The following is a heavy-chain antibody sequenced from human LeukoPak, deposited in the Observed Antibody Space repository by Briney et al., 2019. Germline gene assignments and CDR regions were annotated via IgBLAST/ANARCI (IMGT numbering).Heavy chain of an antibody. CDR1: GFTFSSYS. D-gene: IGHD5-12*01. J-gene: IGHJ4*02. V-gene: IGHV3-53*01. Sequence: GGSLRLSCAASGFTFSSYSMNWVRQAPGKGLEWVSVIYSSGSTHYADSVKGRFTISRDNSKNTLYLQMNSLRAEDTAVYYCASLLYSGYFPVYWGQGTLVTVSS. CDR2: IYSSGST. CDR3: ASLLYSGYFPVY.